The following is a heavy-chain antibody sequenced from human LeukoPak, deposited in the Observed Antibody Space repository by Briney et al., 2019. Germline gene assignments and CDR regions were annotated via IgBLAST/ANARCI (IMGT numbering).Heavy chain of an antibody. Sequence: GASVKVSCKASGYTFTGYYMHWVRQAPGQGLEWMGWINPNSGGTNYAQKFQGWVTMTRDTSTSTAYMELSRLRSDDTAVYYCARELLWFGDKCMDVWGQGTTVTVSS. D-gene: IGHD3-10*01. V-gene: IGHV1-2*04. J-gene: IGHJ6*02. CDR3: ARELLWFGDKCMDV. CDR2: INPNSGGT. CDR1: GYTFTGYY.